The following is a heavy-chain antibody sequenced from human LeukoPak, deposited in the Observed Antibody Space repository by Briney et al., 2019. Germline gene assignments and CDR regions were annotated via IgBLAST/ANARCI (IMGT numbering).Heavy chain of an antibody. CDR1: GFTLRSYY. J-gene: IGHJ5*02. V-gene: IGHV3-48*04. Sequence: GGSLRLFCAVSGFTLRSYYMHWVRQAPGKGLEWLSYISGSSSTIYYADSVKGRFTISRDNAKNSVHLQMNSLRAEDKAVYYCARDRRVESSSPHARFYPWGQGTLVTV. CDR3: ARDRRVESSSPHARFYP. D-gene: IGHD6-6*01. CDR2: ISGSSSTI.